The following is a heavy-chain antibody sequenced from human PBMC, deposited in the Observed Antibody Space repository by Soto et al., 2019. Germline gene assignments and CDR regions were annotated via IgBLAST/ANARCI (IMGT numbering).Heavy chain of an antibody. CDR2: FDPEDGET. V-gene: IGHV1-24*01. J-gene: IGHJ4*02. CDR3: ATHSSSSWYYFDY. Sequence: ASVKVSCKVSGYTLTELSMHWVRQAPGKGLEWMGGFDPEDGETIYAQKFQGRVTMTEDTSTDTAYMELSSLRSEDTTVYYCATHSSSSWYYFDYWGQGTLVTVSS. D-gene: IGHD6-13*01. CDR1: GYTLTELS.